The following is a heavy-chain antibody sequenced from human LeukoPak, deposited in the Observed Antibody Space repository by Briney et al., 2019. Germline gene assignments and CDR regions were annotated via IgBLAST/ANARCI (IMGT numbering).Heavy chain of an antibody. CDR2: MNPDSGNT. Sequence: EASVKVSCKASGYTFTSYDINWVRQATGQGLEWMGWMNPDSGNTGYAQKFQGRVTMTRNTSISTAYMELSSLRSEDTAVYYCARGRYYDSSGYPSYYFDYWGQGTLVTVSS. V-gene: IGHV1-8*01. CDR3: ARGRYYDSSGYPSYYFDY. CDR1: GYTFTSYD. J-gene: IGHJ4*02. D-gene: IGHD3-22*01.